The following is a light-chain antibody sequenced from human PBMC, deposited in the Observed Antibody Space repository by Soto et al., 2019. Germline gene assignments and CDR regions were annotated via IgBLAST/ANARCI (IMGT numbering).Light chain of an antibody. CDR1: GSNIGTNT. CDR2: NNN. Sequence: QSVLTQPPSASGTPGQRVTISCSGSGSNIGTNTVNWYHQLPGTAPKLLIYNNNQRPSGVPDRFSGSKSGTSASLAISGLQSEDEADYYCAAWDDSLNGVVFGGGTKLTVL. CDR3: AAWDDSLNGVV. V-gene: IGLV1-44*01. J-gene: IGLJ2*01.